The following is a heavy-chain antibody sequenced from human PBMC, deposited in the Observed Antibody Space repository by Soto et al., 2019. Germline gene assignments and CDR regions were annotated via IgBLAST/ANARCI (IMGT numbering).Heavy chain of an antibody. V-gene: IGHV3-33*01. CDR1: GFAFHGYA. CDR3: ARDRTIRYFDY. D-gene: IGHD3-9*01. Sequence: QVQLVESGGGVVQPGGSLRLSCAASGFAFHGYAMHWVRQAPGKGLEWVAVIWYDGSTEYYIDSVKGRFAISRDNSKNTLYLQVNSRRAEDTAVYYCARDRTIRYFDYWGQGTPVIVSS. CDR2: IWYDGSTE. J-gene: IGHJ4*02.